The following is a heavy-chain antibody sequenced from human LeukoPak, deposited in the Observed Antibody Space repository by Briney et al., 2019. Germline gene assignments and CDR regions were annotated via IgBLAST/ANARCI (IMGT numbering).Heavy chain of an antibody. CDR3: ARHDSFIPY. CDR2: ISDNEGRT. D-gene: IGHD2-21*01. Sequence: PGGSLRLSCAASGFTFNYYARGWVRQAPGKGLEWVSGISDNEGRTYYTDSVKGRFTISRDNTKNTVYLQITIFRADDTAVYFCARHDSFIPYWGQGTLVTVSS. V-gene: IGHV3-23*01. J-gene: IGHJ4*02. CDR1: GFTFNYYA.